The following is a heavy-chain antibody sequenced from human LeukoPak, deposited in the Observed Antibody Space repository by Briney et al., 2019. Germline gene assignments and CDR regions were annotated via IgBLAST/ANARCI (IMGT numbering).Heavy chain of an antibody. CDR2: IYSGGST. Sequence: GGSLRLSCAASGFTFSSYEMNWVRQAPGKGLEWVSVIYSGGSTYYADSVKGRFTISRDNSKNTLYLQMNSLRAEDTAVYYCARGRWLQLIAYWGQGTLVTVSS. D-gene: IGHD5-24*01. CDR1: GFTFSSYE. CDR3: ARGRWLQLIAY. J-gene: IGHJ4*02. V-gene: IGHV3-66*01.